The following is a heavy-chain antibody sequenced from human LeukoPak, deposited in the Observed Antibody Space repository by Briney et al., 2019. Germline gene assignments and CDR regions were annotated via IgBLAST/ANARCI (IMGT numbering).Heavy chain of an antibody. CDR1: GFTFSSYS. J-gene: IGHJ4*02. CDR3: ARGNRGCSGGFDY. CDR2: ISSSSSYI. Sequence: GGSLRLSCAASGFTFSSYSMNWVRQAPGKGLEWVSSISSSSSYIYYADSVKGRFTISRDNAKNSLYLQMNSLRAEDTAVYYCARGNRGCSGGFDYWGQGTLVTVSS. V-gene: IGHV3-21*01. D-gene: IGHD5-12*01.